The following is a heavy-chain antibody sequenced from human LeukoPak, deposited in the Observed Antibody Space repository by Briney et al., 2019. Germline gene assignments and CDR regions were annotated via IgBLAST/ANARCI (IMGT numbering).Heavy chain of an antibody. J-gene: IGHJ6*04. CDR2: ITTSGDT. CDR3: AIFVHHYDTTGYRKEGWDF. D-gene: IGHD3-22*01. CDR1: GFSFSSYD. V-gene: IGHV3-13*01. Sequence: GGSLRLSCATSGFSFSSYDIHWLRQAAGRGLEWVSSITTSGDTNYAASVRGRFTISRENAKNSLFLQMNSLRPQDTAIYFCAIFVHHYDTTGYRKEGWDFWGTGTTVAVSP.